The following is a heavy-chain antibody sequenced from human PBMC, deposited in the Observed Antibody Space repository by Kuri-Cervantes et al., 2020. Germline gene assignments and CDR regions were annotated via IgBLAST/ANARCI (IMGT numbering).Heavy chain of an antibody. CDR1: GFTFSSYA. J-gene: IGHJ4*02. V-gene: IGHV3-30*04. CDR3: TRDYCDY. CDR2: ISYDGSNK. Sequence: GESLKISCAASGFTFSSYAMHWVRQAPGKGLEWVAVISYDGSNKYYADSVKGRFTISRDNAKNSLYLQMNSLRAEDTALYYCTRDYCDYWGQGTLVTVSS.